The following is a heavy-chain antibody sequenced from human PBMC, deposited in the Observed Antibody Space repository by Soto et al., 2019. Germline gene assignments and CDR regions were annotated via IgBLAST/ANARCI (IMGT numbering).Heavy chain of an antibody. V-gene: IGHV4-59*08. Sequence: QLQLQESGPGLVRPSETLSLTCTVSSDSISSNYWFWIRLSPAKGLGWVGFTAYSGTTNSNPSLMSRFTIAGDASKNQSSLRLSSVPAADPSVYYCARAVGDPLYYLVYWGKGTLVTASS. D-gene: IGHD6-19*01. CDR2: TAYSGTT. CDR1: SDSISSNY. J-gene: IGHJ4*02. CDR3: ARAVGDPLYYLVY.